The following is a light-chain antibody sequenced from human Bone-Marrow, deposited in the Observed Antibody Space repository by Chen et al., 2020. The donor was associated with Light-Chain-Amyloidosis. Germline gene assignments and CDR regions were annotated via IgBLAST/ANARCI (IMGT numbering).Light chain of an antibody. CDR2: RDT. V-gene: IGLV3-25*03. CDR1: DLPTKY. Sequence: SYELTQPPSVSVSPGQKARITCSGDDLPTKYAYWYQQKPGQAPVLVIHRDTERPSGISVRFSGSSSGTTATLTISGFQAEDEADYHCQSADSSGTYEVIFGGGTKLTVL. J-gene: IGLJ2*01. CDR3: QSADSSGTYEVI.